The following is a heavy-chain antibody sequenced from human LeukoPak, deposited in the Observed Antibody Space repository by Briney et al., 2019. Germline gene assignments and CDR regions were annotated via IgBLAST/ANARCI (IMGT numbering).Heavy chain of an antibody. CDR2: IYYGGST. Sequence: PSEPLSLTCSVSGDSINSNYWSWMRQPPGKGLEWIGYIYYGGSTNYNPSLKSRVSMSVDTSKNQFSLNLSSVPAADTAVYPGARLLAGCPGGRCRADFDYWGQGTLVTVSS. CDR1: GDSINSNY. V-gene: IGHV4-59*01. CDR3: ARLLAGCPGGRCRADFDY. D-gene: IGHD2-15*01. J-gene: IGHJ4*02.